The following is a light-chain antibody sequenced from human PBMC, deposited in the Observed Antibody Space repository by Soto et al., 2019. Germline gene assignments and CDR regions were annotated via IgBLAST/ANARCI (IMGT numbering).Light chain of an antibody. V-gene: IGKV3-20*01. J-gene: IGKJ4*01. CDR2: GIS. Sequence: EIVMTQSPATLSVSPGESATLSCRASQILRSTYLAWYQQRPGQAPRLLIYGISNRATGIPDRFSGTGSGTEFSRSISSQQCEDAAVYYCQQHSGSSVTFGGGTKVEI. CDR3: QQHSGSSVT. CDR1: QILRSTY.